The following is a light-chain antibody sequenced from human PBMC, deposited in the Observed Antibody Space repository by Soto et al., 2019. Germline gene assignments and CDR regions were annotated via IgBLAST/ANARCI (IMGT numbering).Light chain of an antibody. Sequence: QSVLTQPPSASGSPGQSVAISCTGTGSDVGGYNYVSWYQQHPGKAPKLMIYEVNKRPSGVPDRFSGSKSGNTASLTVSGLQAEDEADYYCSSYAGSSNVFGTGTTLTVL. CDR1: GSDVGGYNY. CDR3: SSYAGSSNV. CDR2: EVN. V-gene: IGLV2-8*01. J-gene: IGLJ1*01.